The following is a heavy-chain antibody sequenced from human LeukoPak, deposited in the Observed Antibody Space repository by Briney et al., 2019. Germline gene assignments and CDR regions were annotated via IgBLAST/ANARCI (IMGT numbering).Heavy chain of an antibody. J-gene: IGHJ4*02. CDR2: MYYRGST. CDR3: GGGGWFGEFDY. CDR1: GGSISRYS. Sequence: SETLSLTCTLSGGSISRYSWSWIRPPPAKGLAWIGYMYYRGSTNYNPSLTSRLTISVNTPKNQFSLNMSSVTAADPAVCYCGGGGWFGEFDYWGQGTLVTVSS. D-gene: IGHD3-10*01. V-gene: IGHV4-59*12.